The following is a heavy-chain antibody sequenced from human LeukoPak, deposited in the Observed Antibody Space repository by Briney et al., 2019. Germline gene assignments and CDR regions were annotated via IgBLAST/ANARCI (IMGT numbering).Heavy chain of an antibody. Sequence: PSETLSLTCTVSGGSISGYYWSWIRQPPGKGLECIGYIYYSGSTNYNPSLKSRVTISVDTSRNQFSLKLTSVTAADTAVYYCAREGGPYRPLDYSGQGTLVTVSS. CDR3: AREGGPYRPLDY. CDR2: IYYSGST. D-gene: IGHD2-2*01. V-gene: IGHV4-59*12. CDR1: GGSISGYY. J-gene: IGHJ4*02.